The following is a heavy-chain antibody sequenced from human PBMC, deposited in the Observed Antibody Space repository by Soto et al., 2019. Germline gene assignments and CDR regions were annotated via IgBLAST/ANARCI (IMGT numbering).Heavy chain of an antibody. J-gene: IGHJ6*03. Sequence: EVHLLESGGGLVQPGGSLTLSCAAPGFTFSSYAMSWVRQAPGKGLEWVSAISGSGGSKYYADSVKGRFTISRDNSKNTLYLQMNSLRAEDTAVYYCAKGSSGYDCYYYYMDVWGKGTTVTVSS. D-gene: IGHD5-12*01. V-gene: IGHV3-23*01. CDR1: GFTFSSYA. CDR2: ISGSGGSK. CDR3: AKGSSGYDCYYYYMDV.